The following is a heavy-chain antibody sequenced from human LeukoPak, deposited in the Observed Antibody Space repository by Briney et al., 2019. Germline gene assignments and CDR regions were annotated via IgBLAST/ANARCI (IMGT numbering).Heavy chain of an antibody. CDR1: GYTFTSYY. Sequence: GASVKVSCKASGYTFTSYYMHWVRQAPGQGLEWMGIINPSGGSTSYAQKFQGRVTMTRDTSTSTVYMELSSLRSEDTAVYYCARDSGAAKGYYYYYMDVWGIGTTVTVSS. D-gene: IGHD3-10*01. J-gene: IGHJ6*03. V-gene: IGHV1-46*01. CDR2: INPSGGST. CDR3: ARDSGAAKGYYYYYMDV.